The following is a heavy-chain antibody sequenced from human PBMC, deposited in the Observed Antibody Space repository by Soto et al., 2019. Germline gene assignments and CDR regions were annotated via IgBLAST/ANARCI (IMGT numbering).Heavy chain of an antibody. CDR2: IYNSGST. CDR1: GGSISSGGYY. J-gene: IGHJ5*01. D-gene: IGHD4-17*01. Sequence: SETLSLTCTVSGGSISSGGYYWSWIRQHPGKGLEWIGYIYNSGSTYYNPSLKSRVTISVDTSKNQFSLKLSSVTAADTAVYCARSSQSTVTTFDSWGQGTPVTVSS. CDR3: ARSSQSTVTTFDS. V-gene: IGHV4-31*03.